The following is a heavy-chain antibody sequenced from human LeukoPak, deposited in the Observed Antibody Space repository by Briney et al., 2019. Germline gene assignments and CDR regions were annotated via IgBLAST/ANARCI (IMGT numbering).Heavy chain of an antibody. D-gene: IGHD1-26*01. J-gene: IGHJ3*02. CDR2: INPNSGGT. V-gene: IGHV1-2*02. CDR3: AGIVQDAFDI. CDR1: GGTFSSYA. Sequence: GSSVKVSCKASGGTFSSYAISWVRQAPGQGLEWMGWINPNSGGTNYAQKFQGRVTMTRDTSISTAYMELSRLRSDDTAVYYCAGIVQDAFDIWGQGTMVTVSS.